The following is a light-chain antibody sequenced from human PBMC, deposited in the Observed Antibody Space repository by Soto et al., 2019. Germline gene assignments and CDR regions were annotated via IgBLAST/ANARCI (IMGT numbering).Light chain of an antibody. CDR3: QQGYSSAIT. V-gene: IGKV1-39*01. J-gene: IGKJ5*01. CDR1: QSIGKH. Sequence: DLQMTQSPSSLSASVGDIVTITCRASQSIGKHLNWYQQKPGKAPKFLIYSVSSLQSGVPSRFSGSGSGTDFTLTINSLQPEDFATYYCQQGYSSAITFGQGTRLEI. CDR2: SVS.